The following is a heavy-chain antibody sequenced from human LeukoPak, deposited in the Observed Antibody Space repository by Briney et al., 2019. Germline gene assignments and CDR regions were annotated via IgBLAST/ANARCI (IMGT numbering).Heavy chain of an antibody. D-gene: IGHD6-13*01. V-gene: IGHV1-69*06. Sequence: SVKVSCKASGGTFSSYAISWVRQAPGQGLEWMGGIIPIFGTANYAQKFQGRVTITADKSTSTAYMELSSLRSEDTAVYYCARGGVAAGGGRYYYYYYMDVWGKGTTVTISS. CDR2: IIPIFGTA. J-gene: IGHJ6*03. CDR1: GGTFSSYA. CDR3: ARGGVAAGGGRYYYYYYMDV.